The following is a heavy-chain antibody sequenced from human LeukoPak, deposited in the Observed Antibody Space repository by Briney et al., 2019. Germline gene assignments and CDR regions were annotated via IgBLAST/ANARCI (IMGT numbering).Heavy chain of an antibody. CDR2: ISSSGSTI. CDR1: GFTFSSYE. D-gene: IGHD3-9*01. CDR3: ASARQAYDILTGYYSRDY. V-gene: IGHV3-48*03. Sequence: GGSLRLSCAAPGFTFSSYEMNWVRQAPGKGLEWVSYISSSGSTIYYADSVKGRFTISRDNAKNSLYLQMNSLRAEDTAVYYCASARQAYDILTGYYSRDYWGQGTLVTVSS. J-gene: IGHJ4*02.